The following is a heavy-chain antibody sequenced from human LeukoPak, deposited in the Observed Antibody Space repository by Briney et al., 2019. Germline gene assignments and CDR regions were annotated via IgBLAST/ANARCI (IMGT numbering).Heavy chain of an antibody. V-gene: IGHV3-33*01. CDR3: ARDPLRY. CDR2: IWYDGSNK. J-gene: IGHJ4*02. Sequence: GGSLRLSCAASGFTFSSYGMHWVRQAPGKGLEWVAVIWYDGSNKYYADSVKGRFTTSRDNSKNTLYLQMNSLRAEDTAVYHCARDPLRYWGQGTLVTVSS. CDR1: GFTFSSYG.